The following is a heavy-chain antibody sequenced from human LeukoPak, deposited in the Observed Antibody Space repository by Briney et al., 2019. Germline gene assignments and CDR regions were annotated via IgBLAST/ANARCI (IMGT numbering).Heavy chain of an antibody. D-gene: IGHD3-3*01. CDR3: ARDKPDWSGHSFGFDI. CDR1: GGSISSYY. J-gene: IGHJ3*02. CDR2: IYISGST. V-gene: IGHV4-4*08. Sequence: SETLSLTCTVSGGSISSYYWTWIRQPPGKGLEWIGYIYISGSTSYNPSLKSRVTISVDTSKNQFSLKLNSVTAADTAVYYCARDKPDWSGHSFGFDIWGQGTMVTVSS.